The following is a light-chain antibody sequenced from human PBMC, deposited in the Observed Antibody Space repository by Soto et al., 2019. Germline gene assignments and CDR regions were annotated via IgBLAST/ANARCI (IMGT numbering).Light chain of an antibody. Sequence: QAVVTQEPSLTVSPGGTVTLTCGSSTGAVTSGHYPYWFQQKPGQAPRTLIYDTTNRHSWTPARFSGSLLGDKAALTLSDAHPEDEAEYYCLLSYSGARAFGGGTKLTVL. V-gene: IGLV7-46*01. CDR2: DTT. CDR3: LLSYSGARA. J-gene: IGLJ2*01. CDR1: TGAVTSGHY.